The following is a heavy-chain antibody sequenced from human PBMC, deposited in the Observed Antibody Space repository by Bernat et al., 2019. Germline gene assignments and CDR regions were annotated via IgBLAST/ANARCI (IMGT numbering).Heavy chain of an antibody. J-gene: IGHJ4*02. CDR1: EFTSSSSA. V-gene: IGHV3-13*01. D-gene: IGHD4-11*01. CDR3: ARGIQYSNEYYFDY. Sequence: EVQLVESGGGLVQLGGPLSLPCPPPEFTSSSSAMPWVGQATGKGLEWVSAIGTAGDTYYPGSVKGRFTISRENAKNSLYLQMNSLRAGDTAVYYCARGIQYSNEYYFDYWGQGTLVTVSS. CDR2: IGTAGDT.